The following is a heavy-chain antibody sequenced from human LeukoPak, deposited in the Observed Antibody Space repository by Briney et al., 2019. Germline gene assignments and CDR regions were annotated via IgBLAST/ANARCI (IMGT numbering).Heavy chain of an antibody. Sequence: GASAKVSCKASGYTFTGYYMHWVRQAPGQGLEWMGWMNPNSGNTGYAQKFQGRVTMTRNTSISTAYMELSSLRSEDTAVYYCAVVVRGVIRFGYWGQGTLVTVSS. V-gene: IGHV1-8*02. J-gene: IGHJ4*02. CDR1: GYTFTGYY. CDR3: AVVVRGVIRFGY. D-gene: IGHD3-10*01. CDR2: MNPNSGNT.